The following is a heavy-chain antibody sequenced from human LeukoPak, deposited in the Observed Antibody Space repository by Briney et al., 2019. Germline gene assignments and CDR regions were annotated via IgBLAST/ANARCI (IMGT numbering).Heavy chain of an antibody. J-gene: IGHJ4*02. CDR3: ATSSLGYSYGFDYFDY. V-gene: IGHV3-48*01. D-gene: IGHD5-18*01. CDR2: ISSSSSTI. Sequence: GGSLRLSCAASGFTFSSYRMNWVRQAPGKGLEWVSYISSSSSTIYYADSVKGRFTISRDNAKNSLYLQMNSLRAEDTAVYYCATSSLGYSYGFDYFDYWGQGTLVTVSS. CDR1: GFTFSSYR.